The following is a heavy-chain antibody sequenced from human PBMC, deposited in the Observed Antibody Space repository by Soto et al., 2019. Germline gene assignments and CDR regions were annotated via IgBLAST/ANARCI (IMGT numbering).Heavy chain of an antibody. J-gene: IGHJ4*02. Sequence: SETLSLTCTVSGDSISSFHWSWIRQPPGKGLEWIGYIYNSGSTNYNPSLKSRVTISVDTSKNQFSLKLSSVTAADTAVYYCARAVQLEGSLDDWGQGTLVTVSS. D-gene: IGHD1-1*01. V-gene: IGHV4-59*12. CDR1: GDSISSFH. CDR3: ARAVQLEGSLDD. CDR2: IYNSGST.